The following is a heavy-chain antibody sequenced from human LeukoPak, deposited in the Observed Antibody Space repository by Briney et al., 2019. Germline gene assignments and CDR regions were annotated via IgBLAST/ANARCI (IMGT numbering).Heavy chain of an antibody. CDR1: GFTFSSYA. D-gene: IGHD6-6*01. Sequence: GGSLRLSCAASGFTFSSYAMHWVRQAPGKGLEWVAVISYDGSNKYYADSVKGRFTISRDNSKNTLYLQMNSLRAEDTAVYYCARGLYSSSSGGFDYWGQGTLVTVSS. V-gene: IGHV3-30*04. J-gene: IGHJ4*02. CDR2: ISYDGSNK. CDR3: ARGLYSSSSGGFDY.